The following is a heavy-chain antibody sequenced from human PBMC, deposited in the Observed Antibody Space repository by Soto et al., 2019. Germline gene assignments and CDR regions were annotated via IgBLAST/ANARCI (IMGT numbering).Heavy chain of an antibody. D-gene: IGHD5-12*01. CDR1: GFTFSSYA. CDR3: ARDDSGPVYYYGMEV. Sequence: GGSLRLSCAASGFTFSSYAMHWVRQAPGKGLEWVAVISYDGSNKYYADSVKGRFTISRDNSKNTLYLQMNSLRAEDTAVYYCARDDSGPVYYYGMEVWGQGTTVTVSS. CDR2: ISYDGSNK. V-gene: IGHV3-30-3*01. J-gene: IGHJ6*02.